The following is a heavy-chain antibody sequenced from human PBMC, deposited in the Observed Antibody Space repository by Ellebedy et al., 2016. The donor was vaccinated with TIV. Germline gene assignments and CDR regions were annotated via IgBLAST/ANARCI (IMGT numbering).Heavy chain of an antibody. CDR2: TYSDGST. CDR1: GFTLFTDH. Sequence: PGGSLRLSCAASGFTLFTDHMSWVRQAPGKGLEWVSITYSDGSTSYADSVKGRFTISRDNSKNMVSLQMNSLRAEDTALYFCARVWEISFDHWGQGTLVTVSS. CDR3: ARVWEISFDH. V-gene: IGHV3-53*01. D-gene: IGHD1-26*01. J-gene: IGHJ4*02.